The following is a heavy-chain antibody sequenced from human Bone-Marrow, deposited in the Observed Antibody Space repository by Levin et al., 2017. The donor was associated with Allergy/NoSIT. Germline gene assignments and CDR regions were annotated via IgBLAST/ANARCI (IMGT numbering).Heavy chain of an antibody. D-gene: IGHD3/OR15-3a*01. J-gene: IGHJ4*02. CDR3: ARLKVGSSSTWTGTGRRYFFDL. Sequence: GSLRLSCTVSGGSINSNDSYWGWIRQPPGKGLEWIGSIFHTGTTYYNPPLTSRVTISVDTSRNQFSVKVRSVTAADTAVYYWARLKVGSSSTWTGTGRRYFFDLWGRGALVSVSS. V-gene: IGHV4-39*01. CDR2: IFHTGTT. CDR1: GGSINSNDSY.